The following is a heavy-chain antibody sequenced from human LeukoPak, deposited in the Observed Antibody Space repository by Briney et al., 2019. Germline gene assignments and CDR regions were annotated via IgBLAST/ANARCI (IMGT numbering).Heavy chain of an antibody. J-gene: IGHJ4*02. Sequence: ASVKVSCKASGYTFTGYYMHWVRQAPGQGLEWMGWINTNTGNPTYAQGFTGRFVFSLDTSVSTAYLQISSLKAEDTAVYHCARGTATNPFDYWGQGTLVTVSS. CDR1: GYTFTGYY. CDR3: ARGTATNPFDY. D-gene: IGHD5-24*01. CDR2: INTNTGNP. V-gene: IGHV7-4-1*02.